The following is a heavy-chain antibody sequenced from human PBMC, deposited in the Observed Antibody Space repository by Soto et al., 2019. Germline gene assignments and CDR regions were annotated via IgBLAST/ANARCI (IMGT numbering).Heavy chain of an antibody. Sequence: SETLSLTCAVYGGSFSGYYWRWIRQPPGKGLEWIGEINHSGSTNYNPSLKSRVTISVDTSKNQFSLKLSSVTAADTAVYYCARGGGERWLQWERPFDYWGQGTLVTVSS. D-gene: IGHD2-21*01. CDR2: INHSGST. V-gene: IGHV4-34*01. J-gene: IGHJ4*02. CDR1: GGSFSGYY. CDR3: ARGGGERWLQWERPFDY.